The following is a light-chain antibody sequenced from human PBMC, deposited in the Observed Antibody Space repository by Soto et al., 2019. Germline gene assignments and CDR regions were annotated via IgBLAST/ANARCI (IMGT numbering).Light chain of an antibody. CDR2: DAS. CDR1: QSVSGC. Sequence: EIALTQSPDTLSLCPGERAPLSWRASQSVSGCLAWYQQKPGQAPRLLIFDASNRATGIPARFSGSGSGTDFTLTISSLEPEDFAIYYCQQRCNWPPVTFGGGTKVDIK. CDR3: QQRCNWPPVT. V-gene: IGKV3-11*01. J-gene: IGKJ4*01.